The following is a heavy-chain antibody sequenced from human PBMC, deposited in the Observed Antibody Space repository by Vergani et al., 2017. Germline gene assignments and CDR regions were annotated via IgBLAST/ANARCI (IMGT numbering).Heavy chain of an antibody. V-gene: IGHV1-69*13. CDR1: GGTFSSYA. CDR3: ARDSGSSWYYYYYGMDV. D-gene: IGHD6-13*01. Sequence: QVQLVQSGAEVKKPGSSVKVSCKASGGTFSSYAISWVRQAPGQGLEWMGRIIPIFGTANYAQKFQGRVTITADESTSTAYMGLSSLRSEDTAVYYCARDSGSSWYYYYYGMDVWGQGTTVTVSS. J-gene: IGHJ6*02. CDR2: IIPIFGTA.